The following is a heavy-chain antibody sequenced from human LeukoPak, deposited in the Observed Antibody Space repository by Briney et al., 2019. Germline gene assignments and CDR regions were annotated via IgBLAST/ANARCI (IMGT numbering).Heavy chain of an antibody. Sequence: PGGSLRLSCAASGFTFSSYGMHWVRQAPGKGLEWVASIWYDGSNKYYADSVKGRFTISRDNSKNTLYLQMNSLRAEDTAVYYCARDTSSPTWGQGAIVTVSS. D-gene: IGHD6-13*01. J-gene: IGHJ3*01. V-gene: IGHV3-33*01. CDR2: IWYDGSNK. CDR3: ARDTSSPT. CDR1: GFTFSSYG.